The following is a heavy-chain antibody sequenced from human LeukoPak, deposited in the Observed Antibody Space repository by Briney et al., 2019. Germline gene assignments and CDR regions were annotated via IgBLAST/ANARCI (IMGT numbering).Heavy chain of an antibody. CDR2: ISWDGGST. CDR3: AKDRGAAAFDY. D-gene: IGHD1-26*01. J-gene: IGHJ4*02. Sequence: GGSLRLSCAASGVAFDDYAMHWVRQAPGKGLEWVSLISWDGGSTYYADSVKGRFTISRDNSKNSLCLQMNSLRAEDIALYYCAKDRGAAAFDYWGQGTLVTVSS. CDR1: GVAFDDYA. V-gene: IGHV3-43D*03.